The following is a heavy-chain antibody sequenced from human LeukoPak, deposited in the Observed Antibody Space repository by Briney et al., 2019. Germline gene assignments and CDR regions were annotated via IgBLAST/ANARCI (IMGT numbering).Heavy chain of an antibody. Sequence: SETLSLTCTVSGGSISSGGYYWSWIRQHPGKGLEWIGYFYYSGNTYYNPSLKSRVTISVDTSKNQFSLKLSSMTAADTAVYYCARHSGSYGYYGMDVWGQGTTVTVSS. CDR2: FYYSGNT. J-gene: IGHJ6*02. V-gene: IGHV4-31*03. D-gene: IGHD1-26*01. CDR3: ARHSGSYGYYGMDV. CDR1: GGSISSGGYY.